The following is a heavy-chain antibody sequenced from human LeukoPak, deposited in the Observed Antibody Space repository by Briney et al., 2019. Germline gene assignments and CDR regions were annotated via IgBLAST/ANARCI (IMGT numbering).Heavy chain of an antibody. CDR2: MSPNSGNT. J-gene: IGHJ3*02. Sequence: ASVKVSCKASGYTFTSYDINWVRQATGQGLEWMGWMSPNSGNTGYAQKFQGRVTMTRNTSISTAYMELSSLRSEDTAVYYCAGRLWFGEFYAFDIWGQGTMVTVSS. CDR1: GYTFTSYD. V-gene: IGHV1-8*01. CDR3: AGRLWFGEFYAFDI. D-gene: IGHD3-10*01.